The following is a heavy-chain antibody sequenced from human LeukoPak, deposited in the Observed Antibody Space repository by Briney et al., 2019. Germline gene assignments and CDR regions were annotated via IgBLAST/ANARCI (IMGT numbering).Heavy chain of an antibody. CDR2: IKSKTDGGTT. Sequence: GGSLRLSCAASGFTFSNAWMSWVRQAPGKGLEWVGRIKSKTDGGTTDYGAPVKGRFPISRDDSKNTLYLQMNSLRAEDTAVYYCARDLGQWPLLGAFAYWGQGILVTVSS. D-gene: IGHD6-19*01. J-gene: IGHJ4*02. CDR3: ARDLGQWPLLGAFAY. V-gene: IGHV3-15*01. CDR1: GFTFSNAW.